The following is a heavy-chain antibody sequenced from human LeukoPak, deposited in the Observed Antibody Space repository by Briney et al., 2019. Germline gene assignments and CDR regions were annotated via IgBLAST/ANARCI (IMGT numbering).Heavy chain of an antibody. CDR3: ARERGGSGYDSGLDYDF. J-gene: IGHJ4*02. Sequence: KLGESLKTSCKGSGYSFTSYWIGWVRQMPGKGLEWMGIIYPGDSDTRYSPSFQGQVTMSADISISAAYLQWSSLKASDTAIYYCARERGGSGYDSGLDYDFWGQGTLVTVSS. D-gene: IGHD5-12*01. CDR2: IYPGDSDT. CDR1: GYSFTSYW. V-gene: IGHV5-51*01.